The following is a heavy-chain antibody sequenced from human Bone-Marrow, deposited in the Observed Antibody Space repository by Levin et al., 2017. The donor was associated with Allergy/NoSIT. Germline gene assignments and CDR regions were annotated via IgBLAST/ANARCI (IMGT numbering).Heavy chain of an antibody. D-gene: IGHD4-17*01. Sequence: PGGSLRLSCAASGFTVSSNYMSWVRQAPGKGLEWVSVIYSGGSTYYADSVKGRFTISRDNSKNTLYIQMKRERAEETAVYECANEGGMNTVTTNYFDYWGQGTLVTV. CDR2: IYSGGST. V-gene: IGHV3-66*01. CDR3: ANEGGMNTVTTNYFDY. CDR1: GFTVSSNY. J-gene: IGHJ4*02.